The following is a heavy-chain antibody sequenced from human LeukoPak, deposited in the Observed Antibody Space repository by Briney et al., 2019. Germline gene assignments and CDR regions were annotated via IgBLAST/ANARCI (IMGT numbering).Heavy chain of an antibody. D-gene: IGHD2-2*02. Sequence: ASVKVSCKASGYTFTSYDINWVRPATGQGLKWMGWMSPNSGNTGYAQKFQGRVTMTRNTSISTAYMELSSLRSEDTAVYYCARGGRYCSSTSCYTQPRDFDYWGQGTLVTVSS. CDR2: MSPNSGNT. CDR1: GYTFTSYD. CDR3: ARGGRYCSSTSCYTQPRDFDY. J-gene: IGHJ4*02. V-gene: IGHV1-8*01.